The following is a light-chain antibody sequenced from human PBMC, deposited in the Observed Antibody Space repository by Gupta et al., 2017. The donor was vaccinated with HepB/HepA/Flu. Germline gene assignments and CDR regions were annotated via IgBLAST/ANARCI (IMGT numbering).Light chain of an antibody. V-gene: IGLV1-40*01. J-gene: IGLJ2*01. CDR1: SSNIGAGYD. CDR3: QSYDSSRSVL. Sequence: QSVLTQPPSVSGSPGQRVTISCTGSSSNIGAGYDVYWYQQLPGTANKLLLYGKINRPAAVPDRFSGSKSGTAASLAITGRQAEDEADYYAQSYDSSRSVLFGGGTKLTVL. CDR2: GKI.